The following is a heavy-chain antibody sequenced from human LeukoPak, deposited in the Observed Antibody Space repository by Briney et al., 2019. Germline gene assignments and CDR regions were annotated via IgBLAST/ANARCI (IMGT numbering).Heavy chain of an antibody. D-gene: IGHD3-22*01. CDR2: ISSSGSTI. CDR3: ARVGGEIVVVITY. CDR1: GFTFSSYS. J-gene: IGHJ4*02. V-gene: IGHV3-48*04. Sequence: GGSLRLSCAASGFTFSSYSMNWVRQAPGKGLEWVSYISSSGSTIYYADSVKGRFTISRDNAKNSLYLQMNSLRAEDTAVYYCARVGGEIVVVITYWGQGTLVTVSS.